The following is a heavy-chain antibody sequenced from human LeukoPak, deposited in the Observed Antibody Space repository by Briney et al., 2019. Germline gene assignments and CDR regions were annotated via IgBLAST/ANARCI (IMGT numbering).Heavy chain of an antibody. CDR1: GYTFTSYG. V-gene: IGHV1-18*01. D-gene: IGHD3-22*01. CDR3: VRDGSYYDSSGYYYLY. CDR2: ISAYNGNT. J-gene: IGHJ4*02. Sequence: ASVKVSCKASGYTFTSYGISWVRQAPGQGLEWMGWISAYNGNTNYAQKLQGRVTMTTDTSTSTAYMELRSLRSEDTAVYYCVRDGSYYDSSGYYYLYWGQGTLVTVSS.